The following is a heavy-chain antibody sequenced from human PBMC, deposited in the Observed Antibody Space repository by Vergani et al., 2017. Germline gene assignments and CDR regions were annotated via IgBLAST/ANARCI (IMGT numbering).Heavy chain of an antibody. J-gene: IGHJ5*02. CDR1: GFTFNSYA. V-gene: IGHV3-30-3*01. CDR3: ARAYFGDIQYNWFDP. D-gene: IGHD2-21*01. CDR2: ISYDVSTK. Sequence: QVQLVESGGGLVKPGGSLRLSCAASGFTFNSYAIHWVRQAPGKGLEWVAVISYDVSTKYYADSVKGRFTFSRDNSKNTLYLQMNSLRAEDTAVYYCARAYFGDIQYNWFDPWGQGTLVTVSS.